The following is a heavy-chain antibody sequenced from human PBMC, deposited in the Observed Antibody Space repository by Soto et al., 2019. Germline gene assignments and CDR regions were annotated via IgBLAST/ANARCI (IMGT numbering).Heavy chain of an antibody. V-gene: IGHV3-30-3*01. J-gene: IGHJ4*02. CDR3: AREDGSNFPDY. D-gene: IGHD1-1*01. CDR2: LSYDGSNK. CDR1: GFTFSSYA. Sequence: QVQLVESGGGVVQPGRSLRLSCAASGFTFSSYAMHWVRQAPGKGLEWVAVLSYDGSNKYYADSVKGRFTISRDNSKNTLYLQMNSLRAEDTAVYYCAREDGSNFPDYWGQGTLVTVSS.